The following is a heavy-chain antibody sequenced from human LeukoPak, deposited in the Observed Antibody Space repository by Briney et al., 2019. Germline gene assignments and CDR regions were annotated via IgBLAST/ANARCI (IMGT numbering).Heavy chain of an antibody. D-gene: IGHD4-11*01. CDR3: ASDYPLYYYYMDV. CDR2: IHGSSPSAAGIR. J-gene: IGHJ6*03. V-gene: IGHV3-23*01. Sequence: GGSLRLSCAASGFTLVNFGMSWVRQAPRKGLEWVASIHGSSPSAAGIRFYADSVKGRFTTSGDYSKNTLYLQMNTLRVEDTAVYYCASDYPLYYYYMDVWGKGTTVTVSS. CDR1: GFTLVNFG.